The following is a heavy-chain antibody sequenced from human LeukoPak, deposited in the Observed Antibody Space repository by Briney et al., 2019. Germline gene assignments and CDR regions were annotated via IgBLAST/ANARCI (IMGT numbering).Heavy chain of an antibody. CDR2: ISSSSSYI. Sequence: EGSLRLSCAASGFTFSSYSMNWVRQAPGKGLELVSSISSSSSYIYYADSVKGRFTISRDNAKNSLYLQMNSLRAEDTAVYYCARDALGYCSGGSCYSPTYYYMDVWGKGTTVTVSS. V-gene: IGHV3-21*01. CDR3: ARDALGYCSGGSCYSPTYYYMDV. CDR1: GFTFSSYS. J-gene: IGHJ6*03. D-gene: IGHD2-15*01.